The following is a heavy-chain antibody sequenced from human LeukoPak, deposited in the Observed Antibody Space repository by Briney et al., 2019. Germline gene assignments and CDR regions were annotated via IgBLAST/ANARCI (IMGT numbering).Heavy chain of an antibody. CDR3: ARHLDIAASGTSDY. CDR2: IYYSGST. V-gene: IGHV4-59*08. J-gene: IGHJ4*02. Sequence: SETLSLTCTVSGGSISSHHWSWIRQPPGKGLEWIGYIYYSGSTNYKPSLKSRVTISVDTSKNQFSLKLTSVTAADTAVYYCARHLDIAASGTSDYWGQGTLVTVSS. CDR1: GGSISSHH. D-gene: IGHD6-13*01.